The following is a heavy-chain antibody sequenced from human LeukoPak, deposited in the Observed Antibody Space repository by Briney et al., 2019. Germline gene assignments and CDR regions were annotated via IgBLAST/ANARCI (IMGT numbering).Heavy chain of an antibody. D-gene: IGHD6-19*01. Sequence: GGSLRLSCAASGFTFSSYAMHWVRQTPGKGLVWVSRLNTDGSTTNYADSVKGRFTISRDNAKNTLYLQMSSLRAEDTAVYYCAREGEAVAGPSDYWGQGTLVTVSS. CDR2: LNTDGSTT. J-gene: IGHJ4*02. V-gene: IGHV3-74*01. CDR1: GFTFSSYA. CDR3: AREGEAVAGPSDY.